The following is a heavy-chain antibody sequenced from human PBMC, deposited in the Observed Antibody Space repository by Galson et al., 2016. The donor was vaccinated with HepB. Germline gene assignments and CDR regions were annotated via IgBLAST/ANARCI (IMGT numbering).Heavy chain of an antibody. CDR2: IYWNDDK. D-gene: IGHD3-10*01. CDR3: AHRRTSADYGSGKDHYFDY. J-gene: IGHJ4*02. Sequence: PALVKPTRTLTLTCTFSGFSLSSSGVGVGWIRQSPGKALEWLALIYWNDDKRYSPSLKSRLTITKDTSKNQVVLTLTNMDPVDTATYYCAHRRTSADYGSGKDHYFDYWGQGTLVTVSS. CDR1: GFSLSSSGVG. V-gene: IGHV2-5*01.